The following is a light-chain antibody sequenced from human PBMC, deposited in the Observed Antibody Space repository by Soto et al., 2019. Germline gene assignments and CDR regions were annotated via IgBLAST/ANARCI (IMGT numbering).Light chain of an antibody. CDR1: QGISNY. Sequence: DIQMTQSPSSLSASVGDRVTITCRASQGISNYCAWYQQIPGKVPKLLISAASTLQSGVPSRCSGSGSGTYFTLTIGSLQPEDVATYYCQKYTNVPAFGGGTKVEIK. CDR3: QKYTNVPA. J-gene: IGKJ4*01. CDR2: AAS. V-gene: IGKV1-27*01.